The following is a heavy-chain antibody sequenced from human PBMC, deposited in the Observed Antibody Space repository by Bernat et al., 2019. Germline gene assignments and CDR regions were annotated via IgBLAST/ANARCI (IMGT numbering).Heavy chain of an antibody. V-gene: IGHV1-24*01. J-gene: IGHJ3*02. CDR3: ARKGRSRARSKLAQWLVPGVRSGDDAFDI. D-gene: IGHD6-19*01. Sequence: QVQLVQSGAEVKKPGASVKVSCKVSGYTLTELSMHWVRQAPGKGLEWMGGFDPEDGETIYAQKFQGRVTMTEDTSTDTASMELSSLRSEDTAVYYCARKGRSRARSKLAQWLVPGVRSGDDAFDIWGQGTMVTVSS. CDR2: FDPEDGET. CDR1: GYTLTELS.